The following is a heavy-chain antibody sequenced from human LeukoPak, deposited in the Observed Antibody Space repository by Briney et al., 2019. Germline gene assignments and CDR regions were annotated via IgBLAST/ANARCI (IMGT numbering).Heavy chain of an antibody. CDR2: INKDGSGK. Sequence: GGSLRLSCAASGFTFSSYAMSWVRQAPGKGLEGVANINKDGSGKYYLESVKGRFTISRDNAKNSVFLQMSSLTSEDTAVYFCARVDDDLDAFDLWGQGTLVTVSS. D-gene: IGHD3-3*01. J-gene: IGHJ3*01. CDR1: GFTFSSYA. V-gene: IGHV3-7*01. CDR3: ARVDDDLDAFDL.